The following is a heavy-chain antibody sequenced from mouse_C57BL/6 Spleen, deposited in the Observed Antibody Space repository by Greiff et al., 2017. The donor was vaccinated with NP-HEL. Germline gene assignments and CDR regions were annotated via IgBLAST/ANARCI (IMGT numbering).Heavy chain of an antibody. D-gene: IGHD2-4*01. CDR1: GYTFTDYY. CDR2: INPNNGGT. Sequence: VQLQQSGPELVKPGASVKISCKASGYTFTDYYMNWVKQSHGKSLEWIGDINPNNGGTSYNQQLKGTATLTVDKSSRTAYMELRSLTSEDSAVYYCAKTPSCDYDPNYYAMDYWGQGTSVTVSS. J-gene: IGHJ4*01. CDR3: AKTPSCDYDPNYYAMDY. V-gene: IGHV1-26*01.